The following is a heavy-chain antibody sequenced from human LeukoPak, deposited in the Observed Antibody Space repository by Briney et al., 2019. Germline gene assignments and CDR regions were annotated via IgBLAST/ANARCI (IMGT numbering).Heavy chain of an antibody. Sequence: PGGSLRLSCAASGFTFSSYSMNWVRQAPGKGLEWVSYISSSSSTIYYADSVKGRFTISRDNSKNTLYLQMNSLRVEDMAVYYCAREPINDSGYFDYWGQGTLVTVSS. CDR2: ISSSSSTI. J-gene: IGHJ4*02. CDR1: GFTFSSYS. V-gene: IGHV3-48*01. CDR3: AREPINDSGYFDY. D-gene: IGHD1-1*01.